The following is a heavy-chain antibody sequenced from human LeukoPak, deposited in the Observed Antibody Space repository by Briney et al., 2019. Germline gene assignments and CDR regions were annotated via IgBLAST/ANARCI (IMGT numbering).Heavy chain of an antibody. J-gene: IGHJ6*02. Sequence: GGSLRLSCAASGFTFSDYYMRWIRQAPGKGLEWVSYISSSGSTIYYPDSVKGRFTISRDNANNSLYLQMNSLRAEDTAVYYCARYTMHYYYYGMDVWGQGTTVTVSS. CDR1: GFTFSDYY. CDR2: ISSSGSTI. CDR3: ARYTMHYYYYGMDV. D-gene: IGHD3-10*01. V-gene: IGHV3-11*01.